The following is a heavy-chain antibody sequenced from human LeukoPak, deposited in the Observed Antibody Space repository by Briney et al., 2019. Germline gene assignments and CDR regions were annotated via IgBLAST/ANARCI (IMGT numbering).Heavy chain of an antibody. Sequence: PSETLSLTCTVSGGSVTSSLYYWGWIRQPPGKGLDWIGSIYYSGGTYYNPSLKSRVTISVDTSKNQFSLKLSSVTAADTAVYYCARSYCSGGSCYLFDYWGQGTLVTVSS. V-gene: IGHV4-39*07. CDR1: GGSVTSSLYY. CDR3: ARSYCSGGSCYLFDY. CDR2: IYYSGGT. D-gene: IGHD2-15*01. J-gene: IGHJ4*02.